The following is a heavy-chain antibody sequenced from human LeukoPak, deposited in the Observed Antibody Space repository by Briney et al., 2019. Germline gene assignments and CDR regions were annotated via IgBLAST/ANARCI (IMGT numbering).Heavy chain of an antibody. CDR1: GGTFSSYA. CDR2: IIPILGIA. D-gene: IGHD3-22*01. J-gene: IGHJ1*01. CDR3: AIAPGDSSGYYYSPSEYFQH. Sequence: ASVKVSCKASGGTFSSYAIIWVRQAPGQGLEWMGRIIPILGIANYAQKFQVRVAITADKSTSTAYMELSSLRSEDTAVYYCAIAPGDSSGYYYSPSEYFQHWGQGTLVTVSS. V-gene: IGHV1-69*04.